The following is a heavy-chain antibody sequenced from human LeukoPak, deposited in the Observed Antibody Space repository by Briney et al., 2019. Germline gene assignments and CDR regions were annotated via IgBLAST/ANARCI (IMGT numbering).Heavy chain of an antibody. CDR2: ISYDGGNK. J-gene: IGHJ4*02. V-gene: IGHV3-30*04. Sequence: GGSLRLSCAASGFTFSRSAMHWVRQAPGKGLEWVAIISYDGGNKYYADSVKGRFTISRDNSKNTLYLQMNSLRAEDTAVYYCATEPTYYYGSGDYWGQGTLVTVSS. D-gene: IGHD3-10*01. CDR3: ATEPTYYYGSGDY. CDR1: GFTFSRSA.